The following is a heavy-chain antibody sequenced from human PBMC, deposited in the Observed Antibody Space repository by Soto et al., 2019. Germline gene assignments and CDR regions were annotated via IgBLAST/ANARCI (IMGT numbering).Heavy chain of an antibody. CDR3: ARGYYESSDYYVGRPAFEY. CDR2: IYSSGTT. J-gene: IGHJ4*02. CDR1: TGSIAVGYYY. V-gene: IGHV4-30-4*01. Sequence: TVSITSTVLTGSIAVGYYYWACIRQPRVRGLEWIAYIYSSGTTYYNPYLKGRLTISLAKSQVSLKLTSVTAADTGVYYCARGYYESSDYYVGRPAFEYWGQGARVTVSS. D-gene: IGHD3-22*01.